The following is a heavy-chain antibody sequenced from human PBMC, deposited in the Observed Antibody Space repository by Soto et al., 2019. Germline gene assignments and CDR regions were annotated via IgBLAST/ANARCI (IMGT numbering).Heavy chain of an antibody. Sequence: SETLSLTCTVSGGSISSYYWSWIRQPPGKGLEWIGYIYYSGSTNYNPSLKSRVTISVDTSKNQFSLKLSSVTAADTAVYYCARASFEYSSSVTHLNYGMDVWGQGTTVTVSS. CDR3: ARASFEYSSSVTHLNYGMDV. D-gene: IGHD6-6*01. CDR1: GGSISSYY. V-gene: IGHV4-59*01. J-gene: IGHJ6*02. CDR2: IYYSGST.